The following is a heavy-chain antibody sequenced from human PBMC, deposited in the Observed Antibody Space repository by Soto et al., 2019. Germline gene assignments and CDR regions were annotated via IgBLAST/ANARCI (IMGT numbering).Heavy chain of an antibody. V-gene: IGHV3-74*01. D-gene: IGHD1-26*01. CDR2: INSDGSST. J-gene: IGHJ4*02. CDR1: GFTFSSYW. CDR3: ARAPEGYSVELFDY. Sequence: GGSLRLSCAASGFTFSSYWMHWVRQAPGKGLVWVSRINSDGSSTSYADSVKGRFTISRDNAKNTLYLQMNSLRAEDTAVYYCARAPEGYSVELFDYWGQGTLVTVSS.